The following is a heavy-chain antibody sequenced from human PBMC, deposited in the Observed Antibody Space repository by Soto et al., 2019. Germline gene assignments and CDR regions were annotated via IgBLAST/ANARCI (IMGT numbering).Heavy chain of an antibody. CDR2: IYSGGST. CDR1: GFTVSSNY. J-gene: IGHJ2*01. CDR3: ASVPVAGTTRYFDL. V-gene: IGHV3-66*01. D-gene: IGHD6-19*01. Sequence: EVQLVESGGGLVQPGGSLRLSCAASGFTVSSNYMSWVRQAPGKGLEWVSVIYSGGSTYYADSVKGRFTISRDNSKNTLYLQMGSLGAEDTAVYYCASVPVAGTTRYFDLWGRGTLVTVSS.